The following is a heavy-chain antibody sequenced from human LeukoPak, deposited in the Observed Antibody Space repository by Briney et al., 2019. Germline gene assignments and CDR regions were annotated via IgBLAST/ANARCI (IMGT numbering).Heavy chain of an antibody. CDR2: INLNSGGT. V-gene: IGHV1-2*02. CDR1: GYTFTSYY. Sequence: ASVTVSCKASGYTFTSYYMHWVRQAPGQGLEWMGWINLNSGGTNYAQKFQGRVTMTRDTSISTAYMELSRLRSDDTAVYYCARDSEPGYSSSWYPNWFDPWGQGTLVTVSS. J-gene: IGHJ5*02. D-gene: IGHD6-13*01. CDR3: ARDSEPGYSSSWYPNWFDP.